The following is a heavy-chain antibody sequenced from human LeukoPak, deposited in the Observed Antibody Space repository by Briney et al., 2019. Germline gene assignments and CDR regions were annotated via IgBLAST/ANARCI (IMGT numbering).Heavy chain of an antibody. V-gene: IGHV4-39*07. D-gene: IGHD5-12*01. J-gene: IGHJ3*01. CDR1: GGSISSSSYY. CDR2: IYYSGST. CDR3: ARRDIVTKIDAFDV. Sequence: SETLSLTCTVSGGSISSSSYYWGWIRQPPGKGLEWIGSIYYSGSTNYNPSLKSRVTISVDTSKSQFSLKLSSVTAADTAVYYCARRDIVTKIDAFDVWGQGTMVTVSS.